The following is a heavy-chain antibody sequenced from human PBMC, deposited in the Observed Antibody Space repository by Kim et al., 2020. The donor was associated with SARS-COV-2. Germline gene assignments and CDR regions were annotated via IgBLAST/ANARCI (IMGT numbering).Heavy chain of an antibody. CDR1: GLYV. CDR3: ATEGGTSGRCGYFDY. D-gene: IGHD5-12*01. J-gene: IGHJ4*02. CDR2: MSFDGFSK. Sequence: GGSLRLSCVISGLYVIHWVRQAPGKGLEWVAAMSFDGFSKYFADSVKGRFTISRDDSRNTVWLQLNNLRDDDSAMYYCATEGGTSGRCGYFDYWSQGTLVTVSS. V-gene: IGHV3-30*04.